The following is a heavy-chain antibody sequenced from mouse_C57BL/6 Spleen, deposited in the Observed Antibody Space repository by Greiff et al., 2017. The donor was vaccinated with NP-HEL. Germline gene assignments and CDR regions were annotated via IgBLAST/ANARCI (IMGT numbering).Heavy chain of an antibody. CDR2: INPSNGGT. CDR1: GYTFTSYW. Sequence: QVQLQQPGTELVKPGASVKLSCKASGYTFTSYWMHWVKQRPGQGLEWIGNINPSNGGTNYNEKFKNKATLTVDKSSSTAYMQLSSLTSEDSAVYYCARVHGSSSWFAYWGQGTLVTVSA. V-gene: IGHV1-53*01. J-gene: IGHJ3*01. D-gene: IGHD1-1*01. CDR3: ARVHGSSSWFAY.